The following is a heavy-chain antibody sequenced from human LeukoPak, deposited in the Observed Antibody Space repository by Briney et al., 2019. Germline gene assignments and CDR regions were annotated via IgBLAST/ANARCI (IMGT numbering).Heavy chain of an antibody. V-gene: IGHV1-18*01. CDR3: ASLKNYYDSSGYLVTDAFDI. D-gene: IGHD3-22*01. J-gene: IGHJ3*02. CDR1: GYTFTTYN. Sequence: EASVKVSCKASGYTFTTYNINWERQAPGQGLEWMGWISGYNGNTNYAQKLQGRVTMTTDTSTSTAYMELRSLKSDDTAVYYCASLKNYYDSSGYLVTDAFDIWGQGTMVTVSS. CDR2: ISGYNGNT.